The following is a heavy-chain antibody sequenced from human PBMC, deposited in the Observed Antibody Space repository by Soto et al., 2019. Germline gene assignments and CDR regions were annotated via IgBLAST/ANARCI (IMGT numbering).Heavy chain of an antibody. CDR1: GYTFTSYG. D-gene: IGHD3-3*01. J-gene: IGHJ3*02. CDR2: ISAYNGNT. Sequence: ASVKVSCKASGYTFTSYGISWVRQAPGQGLEWMGWISAYNGNTNYAQKLQGRVTMTTDTSTSTAYMELRSPRSDDTAVYYCARSVAIFGVVIDAFDIWGQGTMVTVS. V-gene: IGHV1-18*01. CDR3: ARSVAIFGVVIDAFDI.